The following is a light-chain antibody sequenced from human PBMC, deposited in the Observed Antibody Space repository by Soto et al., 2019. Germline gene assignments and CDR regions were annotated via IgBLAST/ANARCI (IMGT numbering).Light chain of an antibody. CDR3: QQYDNWPLT. CDR1: QSVSTN. Sequence: TPSPATLSVSPRKRATLSCSASQSVSTNLAWYQHKPGKAPSLLIYDASSMPTGVPARFSGSGSGTEFTLTISSLQSEDFAIYYCQQYDNWPLTFGQGTKVDIK. CDR2: DAS. J-gene: IGKJ1*01. V-gene: IGKV3-15*01.